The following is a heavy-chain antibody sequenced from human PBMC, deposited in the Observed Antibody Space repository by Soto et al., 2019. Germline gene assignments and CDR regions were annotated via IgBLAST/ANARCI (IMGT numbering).Heavy chain of an antibody. CDR2: INPNSGGT. D-gene: IGHD5-18*01. CDR3: ARAPNGYSYGQNWFDP. Sequence: ASVKVSCKASGYTFTGYYMHWVRQAPGQGLEWMGWINPNSGGTNYAQKFQGWVTMTRDTSISTAYMELSRLRSDDTAVYYCARAPNGYSYGQNWFDPWGQGTLVTVSS. V-gene: IGHV1-2*04. J-gene: IGHJ5*02. CDR1: GYTFTGYY.